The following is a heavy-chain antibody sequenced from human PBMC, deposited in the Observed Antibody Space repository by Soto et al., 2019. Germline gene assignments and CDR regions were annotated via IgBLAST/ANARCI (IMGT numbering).Heavy chain of an antibody. J-gene: IGHJ6*02. CDR1: GFTFSSYG. CDR2: IWYDGSNK. V-gene: IGHV3-33*01. D-gene: IGHD6-13*01. Sequence: GGSLRLSCAASGFTFSSYGMHWVRQAPGKGLEWVAVIWYDGSNKYYADSVKGRFTISRDNSKNTLYLQMNSLRAEDTAVYYCARDRSYVSSWYFYYYGMDVWGQGTTVTVSS. CDR3: ARDRSYVSSWYFYYYGMDV.